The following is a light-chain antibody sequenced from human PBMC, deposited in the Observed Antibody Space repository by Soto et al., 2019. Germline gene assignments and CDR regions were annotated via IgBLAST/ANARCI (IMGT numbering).Light chain of an antibody. CDR2: EVT. J-gene: IGLJ2*01. V-gene: IGLV2-8*01. CDR1: SSDVGAYNY. CDR3: SSYAGSNSVV. Sequence: QSALTQPPSASGSPGQSVTISCTGTSSDVGAYNYVSWYQQHPGKAPTLMIYEVTKRPSGVPDRFSGSKSGNTASLTVSGLQAEDEADYYCSSYAGSNSVVFGGGTKLTVL.